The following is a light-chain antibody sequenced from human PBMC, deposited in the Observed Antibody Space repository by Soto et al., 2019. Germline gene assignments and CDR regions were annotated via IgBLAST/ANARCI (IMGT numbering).Light chain of an antibody. CDR1: QGISSW. CDR2: AAS. J-gene: IGKJ5*01. V-gene: IGKV1-12*01. CDR3: QQANSFPIT. Sequence: DIPMTQSPSSVSASVGDRVTITCRASQGISSWLAWYQKKPGKAPNLLIYAASSLQSGVPSRFSGSESGTDFTLTIISLQPEDCAIYFCQQANSFPITFGQGTRLEIK.